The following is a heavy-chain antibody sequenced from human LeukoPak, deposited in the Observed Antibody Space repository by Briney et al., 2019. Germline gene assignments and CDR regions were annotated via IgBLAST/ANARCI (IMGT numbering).Heavy chain of an antibody. CDR1: GFTFSSYG. D-gene: IGHD6-13*01. V-gene: IGHV3-23*01. CDR3: ANNRGDSRLASWFDP. Sequence: HPWGSLRLSCAASGFTFSSYGMSWVRQAPGKGLEWVSAISGSGGSTYYADSVKGRFTISRDNSKNTLYLQMNSLRAEDTAVYYCANNRGDSRLASWFDPWGQGTLVIVSS. J-gene: IGHJ5*02. CDR2: ISGSGGST.